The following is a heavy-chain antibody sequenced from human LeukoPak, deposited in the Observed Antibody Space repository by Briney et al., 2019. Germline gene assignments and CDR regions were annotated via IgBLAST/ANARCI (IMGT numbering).Heavy chain of an antibody. CDR2: ISSSSSYT. CDR1: GFTFSDCH. D-gene: IGHD6-13*01. CDR3: ARYDLAAAGKGQHSDY. Sequence: GGSLRLSCTASGFTFSDCHMSWIRQAPGKGLEWVSYISSSSSYTNYADSVKGRFTISRDNAKNSLYLQMNSLRAEDTAVYYCARYDLAAAGKGQHSDYGGQGTLVTVSS. V-gene: IGHV3-11*03. J-gene: IGHJ4*02.